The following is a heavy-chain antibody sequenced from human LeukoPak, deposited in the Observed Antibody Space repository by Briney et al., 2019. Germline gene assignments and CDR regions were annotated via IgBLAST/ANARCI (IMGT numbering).Heavy chain of an antibody. CDR2: ISGSGSPI. D-gene: IGHD5-12*01. V-gene: IGHV3-48*03. Sequence: PGGSLRLSCVTSEFTFSSYEMNWVRQAPGKGLEWVSYISGSGSPIFYADSVKGRFTISRDNAQNSLYLQMNSLRAEDTAIYYCAKEDIAGNGFPFDSWGQGTMVTVSS. CDR3: AKEDIAGNGFPFDS. CDR1: EFTFSSYE. J-gene: IGHJ4*02.